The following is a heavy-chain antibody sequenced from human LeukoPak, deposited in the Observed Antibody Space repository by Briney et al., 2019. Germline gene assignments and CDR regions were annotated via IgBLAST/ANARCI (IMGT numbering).Heavy chain of an antibody. CDR2: TYYRSKWYN. CDR1: GDSVSNNIAA. D-gene: IGHD1-26*01. CDR3: ARYSGTQFDP. J-gene: IGHJ5*02. V-gene: IGHV6-1*01. Sequence: SQTLSLTCAISGDSVSNNIAAWNWIRQSPSRGLEWLGRTYYRSKWYNDYAASVKSRITINPDTSKNQFSLQVNSVTPEDTAVYYCARYSGTQFDPWGQGTLVTVSS.